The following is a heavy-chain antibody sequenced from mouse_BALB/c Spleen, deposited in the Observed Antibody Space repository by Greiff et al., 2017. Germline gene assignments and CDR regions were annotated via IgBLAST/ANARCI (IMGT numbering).Heavy chain of an antibody. D-gene: IGHD2-12*01. Sequence: VQLQQSGAELVKPGASVKLSCTASGFNIKDTYMHWVKQRPEQGLEWIGRIDPANGNTKYDPKFQGKATITADTSSNTAYLQLSSLTSEDTAVYYCASLRRGYFDVWGAGTTVTVSS. CDR2: IDPANGNT. CDR3: ASLRRGYFDV. CDR1: GFNIKDTY. J-gene: IGHJ1*01. V-gene: IGHV14-3*02.